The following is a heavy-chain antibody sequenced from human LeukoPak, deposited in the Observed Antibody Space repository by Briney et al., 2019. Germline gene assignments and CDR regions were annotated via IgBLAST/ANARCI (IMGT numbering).Heavy chain of an antibody. J-gene: IGHJ3*02. V-gene: IGHV1-2*02. CDR2: INPNSGGT. Sequence: ASVKVSCKASGYTFTGYYMHWVRQAPGQGLEWMGWINPNSGGTNYAQKFQGRVTMTRDTSISTAYMELSRLRSDDTAVYYCASFYYDSSGYYYDAFDIWGQGTMVTVSS. D-gene: IGHD3-22*01. CDR3: ASFYYDSSGYYYDAFDI. CDR1: GYTFTGYY.